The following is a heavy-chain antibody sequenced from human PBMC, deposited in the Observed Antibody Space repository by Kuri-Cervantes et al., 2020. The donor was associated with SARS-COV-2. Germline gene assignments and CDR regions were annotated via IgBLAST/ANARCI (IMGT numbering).Heavy chain of an antibody. CDR2: IKQDGSEK. CDR3: ARSRGYYDSSGQARHLIYF. V-gene: IGHV3-7*03. Sequence: GESLKISCAASGFTFSSSWMTWVRQAPGKGLEWVANIKQDGSEKHYLDSVKGRLTISRDNAKNSLFLQMNSLRAEDTAVYYCARSRGYYDSSGQARHLIYFWGRGTQVTVSS. CDR1: GFTFSSSW. J-gene: IGHJ4*02. D-gene: IGHD3-22*01.